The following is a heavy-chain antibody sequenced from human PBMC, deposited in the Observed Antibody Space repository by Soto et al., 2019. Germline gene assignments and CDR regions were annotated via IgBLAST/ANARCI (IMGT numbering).Heavy chain of an antibody. V-gene: IGHV1-18*04. J-gene: IGHJ4*01. Sequence: ASVKVSCKASGYTFTTYGISWVRQAPGQGLEWMGWISTYNGNTNYEQKLQGRVTLTTDTLTSTAYMELRSLRSDDTAVYYCARRGAYCSGGTCYQFDYWGHGTPVTFSS. CDR2: ISTYNGNT. CDR3: ARRGAYCSGGTCYQFDY. D-gene: IGHD2-15*01. CDR1: GYTFTTYG.